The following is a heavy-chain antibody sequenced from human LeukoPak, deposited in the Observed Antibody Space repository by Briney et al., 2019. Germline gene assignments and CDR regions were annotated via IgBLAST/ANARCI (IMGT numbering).Heavy chain of an antibody. CDR3: AKQTTTSCYTGSDY. CDR2: ICSSDNSR. CDR1: GFTFSSYA. J-gene: IGHJ4*02. Sequence: GGSLRLSCAASGFTFSSYAMSWVRQAPGKGLEWVSGICSSDNSRYYADSVKGRFTISRDNSKNTLYLQMYSLRADDTAVYYCAKQTTTSCYTGSDYWGQGTLVTVSS. V-gene: IGHV3-23*01. D-gene: IGHD2-2*02.